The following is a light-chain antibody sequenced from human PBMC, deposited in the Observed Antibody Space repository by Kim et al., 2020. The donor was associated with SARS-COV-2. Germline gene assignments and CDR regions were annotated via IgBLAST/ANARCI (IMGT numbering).Light chain of an antibody. CDR1: SSDVGGSKF. J-gene: IGLJ2*01. Sequence: QSALTQPPSASGSPGQSVTISCTGTSSDVGGSKFVSWYQQRPGKAPKLMIYEVNKRPSGVPDRFSGSKSGNTASLTVSGLQAEDEAHYYCSSYAGSNNFVVFGGGTQLTVL. CDR3: SSYAGSNNFVV. V-gene: IGLV2-8*01. CDR2: EVN.